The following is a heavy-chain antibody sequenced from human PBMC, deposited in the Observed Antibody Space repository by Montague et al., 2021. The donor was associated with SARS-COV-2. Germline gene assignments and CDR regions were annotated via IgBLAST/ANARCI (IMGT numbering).Heavy chain of an antibody. Sequence: SLRLSCAASGFTFSDYYMSWIRQAPGKGLEWIAYISDTSSYAYYADSVRGRVTVSRDNAKNSLYLQMTGLRAEDTAVYYCARILGTYYDFWSGERAIDAFDIWGQGTMVTVSS. CDR1: GFTFSDYY. J-gene: IGHJ3*02. D-gene: IGHD3-3*01. V-gene: IGHV3-11*03. CDR2: ISDTSSYA. CDR3: ARILGTYYDFWSGERAIDAFDI.